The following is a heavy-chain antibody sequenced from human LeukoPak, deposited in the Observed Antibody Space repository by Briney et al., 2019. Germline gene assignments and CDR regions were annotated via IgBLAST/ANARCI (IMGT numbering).Heavy chain of an antibody. D-gene: IGHD2-21*02. Sequence: TSETLSLTCTVSGGSISSYYWSWIRQPPGKGLEWIGYIYYSGSTNYNPSLKSRVTISVDTSKNQFSLKLSSVTAADTAVYYCARESLEGYCGGDCSFFDYWGQGTLVTVSS. CDR3: ARESLEGYCGGDCSFFDY. CDR2: IYYSGST. CDR1: GGSISSYY. V-gene: IGHV4-59*12. J-gene: IGHJ4*02.